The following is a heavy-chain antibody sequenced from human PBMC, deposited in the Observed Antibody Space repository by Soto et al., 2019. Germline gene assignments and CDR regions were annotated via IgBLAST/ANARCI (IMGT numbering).Heavy chain of an antibody. V-gene: IGHV2-5*01. J-gene: IGHJ4*02. CDR1: GFSLSTSGVG. CDR2: IYWNDDK. Sequence: SGPTLVNPTQTRTLTWTFSGFSLSTSGVGVGWIRQPPGKALEWLALIYWNDDKRYSPSLKSRLTITKDNSKNQVVLTMTNMDPVDTATYYCATSRAAMNILDYWGQGNLVTASS. D-gene: IGHD5-18*01. CDR3: ATSRAAMNILDY.